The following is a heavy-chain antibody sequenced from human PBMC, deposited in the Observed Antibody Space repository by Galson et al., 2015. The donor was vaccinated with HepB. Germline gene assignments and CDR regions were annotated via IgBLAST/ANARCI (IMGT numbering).Heavy chain of an antibody. J-gene: IGHJ4*02. CDR2: IIPIFGTA. Sequence: SVKVSCKASGGTFSSYAISWVRQAPGQGLEWMGGIIPIFGTANYAQKFQGRVTITADESTSTAYMELSSLRSEDTAVYYCASTGYYGSGSYRYYFDYWGQGTLVTVSS. CDR3: ASTGYYGSGSYRYYFDY. CDR1: GGTFSSYA. V-gene: IGHV1-69*13. D-gene: IGHD3-10*01.